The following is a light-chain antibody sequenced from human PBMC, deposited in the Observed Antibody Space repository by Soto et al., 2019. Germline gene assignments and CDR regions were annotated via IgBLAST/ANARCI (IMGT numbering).Light chain of an antibody. Sequence: AIRMTQSPSSLSASTGDRVTITRRASQGISSYLAWYQQKPGKAPKLLIYAASTLQSGVPSRFSGSGSGTDFTLTISCLQSEDFATYYCQQYYSYPLTFGQGTKVDI. CDR3: QQYYSYPLT. CDR1: QGISSY. CDR2: AAS. J-gene: IGKJ1*01. V-gene: IGKV1-8*01.